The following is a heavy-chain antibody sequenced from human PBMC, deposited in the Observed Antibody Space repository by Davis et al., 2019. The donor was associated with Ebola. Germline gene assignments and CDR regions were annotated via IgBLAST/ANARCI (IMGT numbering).Heavy chain of an antibody. CDR2: IKQDGSEK. CDR1: GFTFSSYW. CDR3: AREGYSSGWGYYYYYGMDV. D-gene: IGHD6-19*01. J-gene: IGHJ6*02. Sequence: GESLKISCAASGFTFSSYWMSWVRQAPGKGLEWVANIKQDGSEKYYVDSVKGRFTISRDNAKNSLYLQMNSLRAEDTAVYYCAREGYSSGWGYYYYYGMDVWGQGTTVTVSS. V-gene: IGHV3-7*01.